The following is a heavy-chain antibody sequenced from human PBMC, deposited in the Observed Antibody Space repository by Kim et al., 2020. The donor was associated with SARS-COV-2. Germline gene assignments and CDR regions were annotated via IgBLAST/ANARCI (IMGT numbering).Heavy chain of an antibody. CDR3: ARASVLRYFDWSRQFDY. D-gene: IGHD3-9*01. Sequence: SETLSLTCTVSGGSVSSGSYYWSWIRQPPGKGLEWIGYIYYSGSTNYNPSLKSRVTISVDTSKNQFSLKLSSVTAADTAVYYCARASVLRYFDWSRQFDYGGQGTLATVP. J-gene: IGHJ4*02. CDR2: IYYSGST. CDR1: GGSVSSGSYY. V-gene: IGHV4-61*01.